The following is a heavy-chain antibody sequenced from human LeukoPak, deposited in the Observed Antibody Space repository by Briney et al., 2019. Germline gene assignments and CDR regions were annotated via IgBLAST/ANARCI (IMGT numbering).Heavy chain of an antibody. CDR3: ATSGYSSSWYVS. D-gene: IGHD6-13*01. CDR2: IRYDGSNQ. J-gene: IGHJ4*02. V-gene: IGHV3-30*02. Sequence: GGALRLSCAASGFTFSSYGMHWVRQAPGKGLEWVALIRYDGSNQYYTDSVKGRFTIPRDNSKNMLYLQMNSLRAEDTAVYYCATSGYSSSWYVSWGQGILVTVSS. CDR1: GFTFSSYG.